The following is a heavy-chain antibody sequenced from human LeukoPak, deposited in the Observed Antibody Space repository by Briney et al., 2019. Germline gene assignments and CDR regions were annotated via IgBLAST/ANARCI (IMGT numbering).Heavy chain of an antibody. J-gene: IGHJ4*02. CDR1: GYTLTELS. CDR2: FDPEDGET. D-gene: IGHD2-15*01. V-gene: IGHV1-24*01. Sequence: ASVKVSCKVSGYTLTELSMHWVRQAPGKGLEWMGGFDPEDGETIYAQKFQGRVTMTEDTSTDTAYMELSRLRSEDTAVYYCATGCSGGSCYLDYWGQGTLVTVSS. CDR3: ATGCSGGSCYLDY.